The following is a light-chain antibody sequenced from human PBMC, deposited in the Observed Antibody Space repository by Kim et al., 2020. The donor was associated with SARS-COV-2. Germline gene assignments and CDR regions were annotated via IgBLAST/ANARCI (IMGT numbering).Light chain of an antibody. CDR1: QSVSSTY. V-gene: IGKV3-20*01. CDR2: GAS. Sequence: SLWPGERATLAGRASQSVSSTYLAWYQQKPGQAPRLLSYGASNRATGMPDRFSGSGYGTDFTLTISELEPEDFAVYSCQQYGRSVTFGQGTKLEI. CDR3: QQYGRSVT. J-gene: IGKJ2*01.